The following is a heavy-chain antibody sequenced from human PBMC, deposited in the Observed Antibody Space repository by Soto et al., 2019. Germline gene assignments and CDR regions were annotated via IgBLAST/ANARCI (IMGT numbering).Heavy chain of an antibody. D-gene: IGHD3-10*01. CDR3: ARLGSWFGELGYYFDY. Sequence: PSETLSLTCTVSGGSISSGDYYWSWIRQPPGKGLEWIGYIYYSGSTYYNPSLKSRVTISVDTSKNQFSLKLSSVTAADTAVYYCARLGSWFGELGYYFDYWGQGTLVTV. CDR1: GGSISSGDYY. J-gene: IGHJ4*02. CDR2: IYYSGST. V-gene: IGHV4-30-4*01.